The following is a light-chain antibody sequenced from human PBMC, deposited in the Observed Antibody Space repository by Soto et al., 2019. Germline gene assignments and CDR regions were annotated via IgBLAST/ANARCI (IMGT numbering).Light chain of an antibody. J-gene: IGLJ1*01. CDR2: EVS. CDR1: SSDVGGYNY. V-gene: IGLV2-14*01. CDR3: SPYTSSSTFYV. Sequence: QSVLTQPASVSGSPGQSITISCTGTSSDVGGYNYVSWYQQHPGKAPKLMIYEVSNRPSGVSNRFSGSKSGNTASLTISGLQAEDEADYYCSPYTSSSTFYVFGTGTKV.